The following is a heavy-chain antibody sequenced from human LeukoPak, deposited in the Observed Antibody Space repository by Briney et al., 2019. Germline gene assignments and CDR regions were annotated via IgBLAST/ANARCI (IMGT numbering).Heavy chain of an antibody. J-gene: IGHJ6*03. V-gene: IGHV3-53*01. CDR3: ARGGGEPWSGYYYYMDV. D-gene: IGHD3-16*01. Sequence: GGSLRLSCAASGFTVSSNYMSWVRQAPGKGLDWVSVIYSGDSTYYADSVKGRFTLSRDNSKNTLYLQLNSLRAEDTAGYYGARGGGEPWSGYYYYMDVWGKGTTVTVSS. CDR2: IYSGDST. CDR1: GFTVSSNY.